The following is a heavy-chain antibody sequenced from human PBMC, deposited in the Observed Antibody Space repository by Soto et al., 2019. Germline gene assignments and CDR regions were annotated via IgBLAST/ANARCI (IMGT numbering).Heavy chain of an antibody. Sequence: SETLSLTCTVSGGSISSNYWTWIRQPPGKGLEWIGYVYNSGSTNYNPSLKSRVTISEDTSKSQFSLKVNSMTAAGTAVYYCARYRREAVAGYTLDNWGQGILVTVSS. D-gene: IGHD6-13*01. CDR3: ARYRREAVAGYTLDN. CDR2: VYNSGST. CDR1: GGSISSNY. V-gene: IGHV4-59*01. J-gene: IGHJ4*02.